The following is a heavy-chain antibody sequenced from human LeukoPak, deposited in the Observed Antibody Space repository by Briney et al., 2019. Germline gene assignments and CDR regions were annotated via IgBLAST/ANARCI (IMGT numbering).Heavy chain of an antibody. CDR1: GYSISSGYY. Sequence: PSETLSLTCTVSGYSISSGYYWGWIRQPPGKGLEWIGSIYHSGSTYYNPSLKSRVTISVDTSKNQFSLKLSSVTAADTAVYYCARHMSEMATITSSDYWGQGTLVTVSS. D-gene: IGHD5-24*01. V-gene: IGHV4-38-2*02. J-gene: IGHJ4*02. CDR3: ARHMSEMATITSSDY. CDR2: IYHSGST.